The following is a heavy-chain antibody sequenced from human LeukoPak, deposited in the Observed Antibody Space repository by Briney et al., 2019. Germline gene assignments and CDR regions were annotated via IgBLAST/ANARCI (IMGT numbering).Heavy chain of an antibody. J-gene: IGHJ4*02. CDR1: GGSISSSSYY. CDR2: IYYSGST. V-gene: IGHV4-39*01. Sequence: SETLSLTCPVSGGSISSSSYYWGWIRQPPGKGLEWIGSIYYSGSTYYNPSLKSRVTISVDTSKNQFSLKLSSVTAADTAVYYCARQDLGIVVPAAMQDYWGQGTLVTVSS. D-gene: IGHD2-2*01. CDR3: ARQDLGIVVPAAMQDY.